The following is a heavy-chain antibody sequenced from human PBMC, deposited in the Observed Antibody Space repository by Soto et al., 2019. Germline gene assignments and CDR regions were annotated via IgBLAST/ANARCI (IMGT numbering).Heavy chain of an antibody. D-gene: IGHD6-13*01. Sequence: SLRLSCTASGFTFGDYAMSWFRQAPGKGLEWVGFIRSKAYGGTTEYAASVKGRFTISRDDSKSIAYLQMNSLKTEDTAVYYCTSDDLMYSSSWYYYYYYMDVWGKGTTVTVSS. CDR2: IRSKAYGGTT. J-gene: IGHJ6*03. CDR3: TSDDLMYSSSWYYYYYYMDV. V-gene: IGHV3-49*03. CDR1: GFTFGDYA.